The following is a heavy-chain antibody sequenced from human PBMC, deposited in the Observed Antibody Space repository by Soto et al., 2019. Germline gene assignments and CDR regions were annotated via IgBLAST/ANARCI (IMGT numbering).Heavy chain of an antibody. D-gene: IGHD2-2*01. CDR3: AKDARYCDSTSCYADNYFDY. V-gene: IGHV3-30*18. CDR2: ISYDGSTK. Sequence: GGSLRLSCAASGFSFSHYGLHWVRQAPGKGLEWVAVISYDGSTKYYADSVKGRFTISRDNSKNTLFLQMNSLRSEDTAVYFCAKDARYCDSTSCYADNYFDYWGQGTLVTVSS. J-gene: IGHJ4*02. CDR1: GFSFSHYG.